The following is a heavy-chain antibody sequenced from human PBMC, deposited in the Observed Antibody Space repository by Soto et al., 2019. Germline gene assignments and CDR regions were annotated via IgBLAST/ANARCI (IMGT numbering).Heavy chain of an antibody. Sequence: GGSLRLSCAASGFTFSSYAMHWVRQAPGKGLEWVAVIPYDGSNKYYADSVKGRFTISRDNSKNTLYLQMNSLRAEDTAVYYCARDHSRTDFWSGYRGAYYYYYGMDVWGQGTTVTVSS. CDR2: IPYDGSNK. CDR1: GFTFSSYA. CDR3: ARDHSRTDFWSGYRGAYYYYYGMDV. J-gene: IGHJ6*02. D-gene: IGHD3-3*01. V-gene: IGHV3-30-3*01.